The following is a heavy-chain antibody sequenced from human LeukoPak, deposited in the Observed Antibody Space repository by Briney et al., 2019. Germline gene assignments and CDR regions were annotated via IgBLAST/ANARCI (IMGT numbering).Heavy chain of an antibody. J-gene: IGHJ4*02. Sequence: SETLSLTCTVSGGSISSSSYYWGWLRQPPGKGLEWIGSIYYSGSAYYNPSLKSRVTISVDTSKNQFSLKLSSVTAADTAVYYCASASQLVRGYFDYWGQGTLVTVSS. V-gene: IGHV4-39*07. D-gene: IGHD6-13*01. CDR3: ASASQLVRGYFDY. CDR2: IYYSGSA. CDR1: GGSISSSSYY.